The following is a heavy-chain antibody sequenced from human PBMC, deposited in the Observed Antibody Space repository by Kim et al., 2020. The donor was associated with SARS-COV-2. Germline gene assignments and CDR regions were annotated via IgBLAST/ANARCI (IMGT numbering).Heavy chain of an antibody. D-gene: IGHD3-10*01. J-gene: IGHJ5*02. CDR2: FDPEDGET. CDR1: GYTLIELS. V-gene: IGHV1-24*01. Sequence: ASVKVSCKVSGYTLIELSIHWVRQAPGKGLEWMGGFDPEDGETIYAQKFQGRVTMTEDTSTDTAYMELSSLRSEDTAVYYCVTGPSGPPPGTIRKDWFDPGGQGTLVTVSS. CDR3: VTGPSGPPPGTIRKDWFDP.